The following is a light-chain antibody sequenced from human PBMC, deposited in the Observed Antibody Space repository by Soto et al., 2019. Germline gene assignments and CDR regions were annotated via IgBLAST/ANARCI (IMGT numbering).Light chain of an antibody. CDR3: SSYAGSNTVI. Sequence: QSALTQPASVSGSPGQSITISCTATTSDVAIYNLVSWYQQHPGKAPKLMIYEATKRPPGVSNRFFGSKSGNTTSLTISGLQIEDEGDYYCSSYAGSNTVIFGGGTKLTVL. CDR1: TSDVAIYNL. V-gene: IGLV2-23*01. CDR2: EAT. J-gene: IGLJ2*01.